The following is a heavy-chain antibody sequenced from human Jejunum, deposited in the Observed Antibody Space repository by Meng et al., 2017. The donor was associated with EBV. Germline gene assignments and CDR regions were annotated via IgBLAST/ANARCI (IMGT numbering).Heavy chain of an antibody. V-gene: IGHV3-23*01. CDR2: VSDSGDTT. D-gene: IGHD5-18*01. CDR3: AKQGDGYCGS. J-gene: IGHJ5*02. CDR1: GFTFIRYA. Sequence: EVQLLESGGGLVEQGXSLRLSCEASGFTFIRYAMTWVPQAPGKGLEWVSTVSDSGDTTYYADSVKGRFTISRDNSKNTLFLQMNSLRADDTAVYYCAKQGDGYCGSWSQGTLVTVSS.